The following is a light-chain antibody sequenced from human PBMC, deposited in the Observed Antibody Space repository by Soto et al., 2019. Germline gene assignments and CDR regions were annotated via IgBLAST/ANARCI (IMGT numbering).Light chain of an antibody. J-gene: IGKJ5*01. V-gene: IGKV3-11*01. CDR1: QYINTR. Sequence: EIVLTPSPATLSSFPGDRVTLSCRASQYINTRLAWYQHRPGQAPRLLIYDASNRATGVPARFSGSGSGTDFTLTISSLEPEDFAVYYCQQRLSWPITFGQGTRLEIK. CDR3: QQRLSWPIT. CDR2: DAS.